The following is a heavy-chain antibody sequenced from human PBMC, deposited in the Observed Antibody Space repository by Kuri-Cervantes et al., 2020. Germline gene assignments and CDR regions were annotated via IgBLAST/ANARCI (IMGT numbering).Heavy chain of an antibody. V-gene: IGHV3-53*01. D-gene: IGHD5-24*01. CDR3: AIWDGYNSQYFDL. CDR1: GFTVSSNY. Sequence: ETLSLTCAASGFTVSSNYMSWVRQAPGKGLEWVSVIYSGGSTYYADSVKGRFTISRDNSKNTLYLQMNSLRAEDTAVYYCAIWDGYNSQYFDLWGRGTLVTVSS. CDR2: IYSGGST. J-gene: IGHJ2*01.